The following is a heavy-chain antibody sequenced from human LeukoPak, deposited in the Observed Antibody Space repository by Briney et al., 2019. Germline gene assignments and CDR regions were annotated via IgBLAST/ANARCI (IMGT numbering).Heavy chain of an antibody. J-gene: IGHJ4*02. Sequence: SQTLSLTCTVSGGSISSGSYYWSWFRQPAGKGLEWIGRIYTSGSTNYNPSLKSRVTISVDTSKNQFSLKLSSVTAADTAVYYCARGGDYGDYEGYWGQGTLVTVSS. CDR2: IYTSGST. CDR3: ARGGDYGDYEGY. D-gene: IGHD4-17*01. CDR1: GGSISSGSYY. V-gene: IGHV4-61*02.